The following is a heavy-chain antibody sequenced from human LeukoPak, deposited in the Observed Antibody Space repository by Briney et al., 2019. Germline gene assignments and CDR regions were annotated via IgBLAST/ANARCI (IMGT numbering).Heavy chain of an antibody. D-gene: IGHD3-10*01. CDR3: ARDNEVRGVPNYYYMDV. J-gene: IGHJ6*03. CDR1: GYTFTGYY. V-gene: IGHV1-2*02. CDR2: INPNSGGT. Sequence: ASVKVSCKASGYTFTGYYMHWVRQAPGQGLEWMGWINPNSGGTNYAQKVQGRVTMTTDTSTSTAYMELRSLRSDDTAVYYCARDNEVRGVPNYYYMDVWGKGTTVTISS.